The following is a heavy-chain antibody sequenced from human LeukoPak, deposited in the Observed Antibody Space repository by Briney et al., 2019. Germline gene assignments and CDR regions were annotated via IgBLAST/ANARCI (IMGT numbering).Heavy chain of an antibody. CDR3: AKRPTFYKTFDY. CDR2: IYSGGST. J-gene: IGHJ4*02. V-gene: IGHV3-66*01. Sequence: GGSLRLSCAASGFTVSSNYMSWVRQAPGKGLEWVSVIYSGGSTYYADSVRGRFTISRDNSKSTLYLQIHSLRADDTAFYYCAKRPTFYKTFDYWGQGTLVTVS. D-gene: IGHD3-16*01. CDR1: GFTVSSNY.